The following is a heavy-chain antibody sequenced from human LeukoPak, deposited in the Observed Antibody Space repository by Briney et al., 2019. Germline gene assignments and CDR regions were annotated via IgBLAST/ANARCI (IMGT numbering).Heavy chain of an antibody. CDR2: ISSSSSTV. J-gene: IGHJ4*02. CDR1: GFTFSSYA. D-gene: IGHD3-10*01. Sequence: GGSLRLSCAASGFTFSSYAMNWVRQAPGKGLEWVSYISSSSSTVYYADSLKGRFTISRDNAKNSLYLQMNSLRDEDTAVYYCARAQTYYGSGSYLYWGQGTLVTVSS. V-gene: IGHV3-48*02. CDR3: ARAQTYYGSGSYLY.